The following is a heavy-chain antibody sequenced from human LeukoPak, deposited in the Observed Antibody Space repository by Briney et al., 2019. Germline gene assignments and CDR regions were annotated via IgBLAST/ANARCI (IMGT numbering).Heavy chain of an antibody. CDR2: IYSSGST. D-gene: IGHD1-26*01. V-gene: IGHV4-39*01. CDR1: GASISGSGYY. Sequence: SETLSLTCTVSGASISGSGYYWGWIRQPPGKGLEWIGRIYSSGSTYYNASLQRRVTISIETSKNQISLRLNSVPAADTAMYYCAKSGGYGLIDYWGQGTLVTVSS. CDR3: AKSGGYGLIDY. J-gene: IGHJ4*02.